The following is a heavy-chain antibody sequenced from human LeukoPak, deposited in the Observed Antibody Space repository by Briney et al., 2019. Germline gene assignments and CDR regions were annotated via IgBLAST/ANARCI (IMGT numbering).Heavy chain of an antibody. J-gene: IGHJ4*02. D-gene: IGHD1-1*01. CDR1: GFTFSNFW. CDR3: ARGDDLSGDH. Sequence: GGSLRLSCAVSGFTFSNFWMSWVRQAPGRGLEWVANIHPEGNEKYHVESVKGRFTISRDNTKNLLFLQMNGLRVEDTAVYYCARGDDLSGDHWGQGTLVTVSS. CDR2: IHPEGNEK. V-gene: IGHV3-7*04.